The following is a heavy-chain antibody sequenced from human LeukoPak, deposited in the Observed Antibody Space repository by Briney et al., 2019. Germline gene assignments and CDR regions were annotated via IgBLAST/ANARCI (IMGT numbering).Heavy chain of an antibody. Sequence: GASVTVSCKASGYTFTVYYMHWVRQAPGQGPEWMGWINPNSGGTNYAQKFQGRVNMTRDMSISTAYMELSRLRSDDTAVYYCARVPSLRFLEWPPFDPWGQGTLVTVSS. CDR1: GYTFTVYY. D-gene: IGHD3-3*01. CDR3: ARVPSLRFLEWPPFDP. CDR2: INPNSGGT. J-gene: IGHJ5*02. V-gene: IGHV1-2*02.